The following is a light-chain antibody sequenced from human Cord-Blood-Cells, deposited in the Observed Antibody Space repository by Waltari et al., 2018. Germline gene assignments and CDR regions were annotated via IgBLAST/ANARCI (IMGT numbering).Light chain of an antibody. V-gene: IGLV2-14*01. CDR3: SSYTSSSTL. J-gene: IGLJ3*02. CDR1: SSDVGGYNY. CDR2: DVS. Sequence: QSALTQPASVSGSPAQSITISCTGTSSDVGGYNYVSWYQQHPGKAPKLMIYDVSKRPSGVSNRFSGSKSGNTASLTISGLQAEDEADYYCSSYTSSSTLFGGGTKLTVL.